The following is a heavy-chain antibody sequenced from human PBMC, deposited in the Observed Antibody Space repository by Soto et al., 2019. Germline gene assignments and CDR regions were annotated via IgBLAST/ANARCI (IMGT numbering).Heavy chain of an antibody. J-gene: IGHJ3*01. Sequence: EVQLVESGGGLVQPGESLRLSCAASGYTFSPFWMHWVRQAPGKGLVWVSHINSDGSTIVYADSVKGRFTISRDNAKNTLYLQMNILKAEDTAVYYCVRDRGYPDSFDVWGRGTMVTVSS. CDR3: VRDRGYPDSFDV. CDR1: GYTFSPFW. CDR2: INSDGSTI. V-gene: IGHV3-74*01. D-gene: IGHD3-10*01.